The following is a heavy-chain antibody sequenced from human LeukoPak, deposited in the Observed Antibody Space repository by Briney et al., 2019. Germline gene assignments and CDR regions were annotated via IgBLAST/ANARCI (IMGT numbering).Heavy chain of an antibody. D-gene: IGHD6-19*01. V-gene: IGHV1-2*02. CDR1: GYTFTVYY. J-gene: IGHJ5*02. CDR2: INPNSGGT. CDR3: ALYSSGLFDP. Sequence: ASVKVSYKASGYTFTVYYIHWVRQAPGQGLEYMGWINPNSGGTNYAQKFQGRVTMTRDTSISTAYMEVSRLTSDDTAVYYCALYSSGLFDPWGQGTLVTVSS.